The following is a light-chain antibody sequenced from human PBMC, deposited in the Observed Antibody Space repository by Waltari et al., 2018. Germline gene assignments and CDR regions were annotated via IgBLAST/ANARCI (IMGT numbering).Light chain of an antibody. CDR3: HSRDTISTRV. CDR1: SLRRYY. J-gene: IGLJ3*02. V-gene: IGLV3-19*01. Sequence: SSELTQDPAVSVALGQTVRITCQGDSLRRYYASWYQQRPGQAPRRVLYGQDNRPSGIPYRFSGSTSGDTASLTITGAQAEDEADYYCHSRDTISTRVFGGGTRLTV. CDR2: GQD.